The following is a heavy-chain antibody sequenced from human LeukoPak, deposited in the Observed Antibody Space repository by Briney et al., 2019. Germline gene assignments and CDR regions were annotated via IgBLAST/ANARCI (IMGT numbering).Heavy chain of an antibody. Sequence: GGSLRLSCAASGFTFSNYWMHWVRQAPGKGLVWVSRINSDGINTSYADSVKGRFTISRDNAKNTLNLQMNSPRAEDTAVYYCARAMPHDNWFDPWGQGSLVTVSS. CDR2: INSDGINT. CDR3: ARAMPHDNWFDP. V-gene: IGHV3-74*01. CDR1: GFTFSNYW. J-gene: IGHJ5*02. D-gene: IGHD2-2*01.